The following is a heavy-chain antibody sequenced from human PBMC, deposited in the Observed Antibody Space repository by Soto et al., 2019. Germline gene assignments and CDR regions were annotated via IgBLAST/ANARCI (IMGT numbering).Heavy chain of an antibody. CDR2: MYNTGST. CDR3: ARDLWGYCGTDCYPLDV. J-gene: IGHJ6*02. Sequence: PSETLSLTCTVSGGSISRYYWSWIRQPPGKGLEWIGYMYNTGSTVYNPPFKSRVTISGDTSKNQFSLKLNSVTAADTAVYYCARDLWGYCGTDCYPLDVWGQGTTVTVSS. V-gene: IGHV4-59*01. CDR1: GGSISRYY. D-gene: IGHD2-21*02.